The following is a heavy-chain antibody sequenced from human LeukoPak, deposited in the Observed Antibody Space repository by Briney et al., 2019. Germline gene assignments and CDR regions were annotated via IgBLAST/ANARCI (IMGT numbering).Heavy chain of an antibody. J-gene: IGHJ4*02. CDR3: AREEGGDTATVVSY. CDR2: IYYSGST. Sequence: SETLSLTCTVSGGSISSSSYYWGWIRQPPGKGLEWIGSIYYSGSTYYNPSLKSRVTISVDTSKNQFSLKLSSVTAADTAVYYCAREEGGDTATVVSYWGQGTLVTVSS. CDR1: GGSISSSSYY. D-gene: IGHD5-18*01. V-gene: IGHV4-39*07.